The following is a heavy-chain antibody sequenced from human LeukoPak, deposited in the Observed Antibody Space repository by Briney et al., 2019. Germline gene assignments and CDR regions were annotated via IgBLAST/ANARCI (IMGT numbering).Heavy chain of an antibody. Sequence: GESLKISCKGSGYRFTSYWIGWVRPMPGKGLEWMGIIYPGDSDTRYSPSFQGQVTISADKSISTAYLQWSSLKASDTAMYYCARSVLRYFDWLPRDAFDIWGQGTMVTVSS. J-gene: IGHJ3*02. CDR3: ARSVLRYFDWLPRDAFDI. CDR1: GYRFTSYW. CDR2: IYPGDSDT. D-gene: IGHD3-9*01. V-gene: IGHV5-51*01.